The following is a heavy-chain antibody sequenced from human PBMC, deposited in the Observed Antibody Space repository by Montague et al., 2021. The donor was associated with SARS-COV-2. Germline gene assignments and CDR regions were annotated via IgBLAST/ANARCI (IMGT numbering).Heavy chain of an antibody. J-gene: IGHJ4*02. CDR1: GDSVKTNLYY. CDR2: IYYTGTN. V-gene: IGHV4-39*01. D-gene: IGHD2-15*01. Sequence: SETRSLTCTVSGDSVKTNLYYWGWIRQPPGMGLDWIGNIYYTGTNYSNLSLKIPVTMSADTSKYQFSLKPTSVTAADTAVYSWANADGCRSCSCYLPFDSWGQGSLVTVSS. CDR3: ANADGCRSCSCYLPFDS.